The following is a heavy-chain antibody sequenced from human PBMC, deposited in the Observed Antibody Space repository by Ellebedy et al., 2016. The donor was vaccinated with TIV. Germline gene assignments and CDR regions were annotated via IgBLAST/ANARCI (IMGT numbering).Heavy chain of an antibody. D-gene: IGHD3-3*01. CDR3: ARDRYDFWGDYFGAYYYYDMDV. Sequence: GESLKISCAASGFTFSSYWMHWVRQAPGKGLVWVSRINSDVSSTSYADSVTGRFTISRDNAKNTLYLQRNSLRAEDTAVYYLARDRYDFWGDYFGAYYYYDMDVWGQGTTVTVSS. J-gene: IGHJ6*02. CDR2: INSDVSST. V-gene: IGHV3-74*01. CDR1: GFTFSSYW.